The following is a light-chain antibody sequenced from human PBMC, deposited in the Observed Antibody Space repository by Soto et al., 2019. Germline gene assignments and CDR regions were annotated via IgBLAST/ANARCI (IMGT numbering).Light chain of an antibody. CDR1: TSNIGNNY. J-gene: IGLJ1*01. CDR2: DNN. V-gene: IGLV1-51*01. CDR3: GTWAGSLSDGRV. Sequence: QSVLAQPPSVSAAPGQNVTISCSGSTSNIGNNYVSWYQQLPGEAPKLLIYDNNKRPSGVPDRISGSKSGTSATLGITGLQPGDEADYYCGTWAGSLSDGRVFGTGTKVTVL.